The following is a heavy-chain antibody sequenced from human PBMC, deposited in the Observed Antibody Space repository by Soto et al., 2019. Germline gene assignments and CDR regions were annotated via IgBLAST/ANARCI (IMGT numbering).Heavy chain of an antibody. J-gene: IGHJ2*01. Sequence: ASVKVSCKASGHTYTNDATHWVRQAPGQRLEWMGWINAGNGNTKYSQKFQGRVTITRDTSASTAYMELSSLRSEDTAVYYCARGGSLYWYFDLWGRGTLVTVSS. V-gene: IGHV1-3*01. CDR3: ARGGSLYWYFDL. CDR1: GHTYTNDA. CDR2: INAGNGNT. D-gene: IGHD1-26*01.